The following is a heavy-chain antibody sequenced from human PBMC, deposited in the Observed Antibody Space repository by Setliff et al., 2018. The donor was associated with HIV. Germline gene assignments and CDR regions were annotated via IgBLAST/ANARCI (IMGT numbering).Heavy chain of an antibody. J-gene: IGHJ3*02. D-gene: IGHD3-22*01. V-gene: IGHV4-59*08. CDR3: ARSLVPSGYYYGRHAFDI. CDR1: GASIRGHY. CDR2: IYYSGNT. Sequence: PPETLSLTCPVSGASIRGHYWSWIRQSPGKGLEWIGNIYYSGNTNYNPSFKSRVTISVDTSKNQFSLRVNSVTAADTAVYYCARSLVPSGYYYGRHAFDIWGQGTKVTVSS.